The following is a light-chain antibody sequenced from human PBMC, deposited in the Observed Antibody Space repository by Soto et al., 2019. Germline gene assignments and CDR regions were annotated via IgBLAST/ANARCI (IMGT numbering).Light chain of an antibody. CDR1: QSVSSSY. V-gene: IGKV3-20*01. CDR3: QQYGSSPRFT. J-gene: IGKJ3*01. CDR2: GAS. Sequence: EIVLTQSPGTLSLSPGERATLSCRASQSVSSSYLDWYQQKPGQAPRLLIYGASSRATGIPDRFSGSGSGTDFTLTISRLEPEDFAVYYCQQYGSSPRFTFGPGTKVDIK.